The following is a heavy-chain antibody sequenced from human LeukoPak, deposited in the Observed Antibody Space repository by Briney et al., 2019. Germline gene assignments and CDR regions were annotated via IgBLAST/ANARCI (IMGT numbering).Heavy chain of an antibody. CDR1: GGSISSSSYY. J-gene: IGHJ4*02. Sequence: SETLSLTCTVSGGSISSSSYYWGWIRQPPGKGLEWIGYIYYSGSTNYNPSLKSRVTISVDTSKNQFSLKLSSVTAADTAVYYCARGLAARPLDYWGQGTLVTVSS. V-gene: IGHV4-61*05. CDR2: IYYSGST. D-gene: IGHD6-6*01. CDR3: ARGLAARPLDY.